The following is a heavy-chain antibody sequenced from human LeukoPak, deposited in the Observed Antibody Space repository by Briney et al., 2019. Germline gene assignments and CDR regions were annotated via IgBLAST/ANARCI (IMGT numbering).Heavy chain of an antibody. CDR1: GGSISDHN. J-gene: IGHJ6*03. V-gene: IGHV4-59*11. CDR3: ARVYVYDSSASCFAYSYYYLDV. D-gene: IGHD3-22*01. CDR2: IANSGNT. Sequence: PSETLSLTCTVSGGSISDHNWSWIRQPPGKGLELIGYIANSGNTKYNPSLKSRVSSSLDTSKNQLSLKLSSVTAADTAVYYCARVYVYDSSASCFAYSYYYLDVWGKGTTVTVSS.